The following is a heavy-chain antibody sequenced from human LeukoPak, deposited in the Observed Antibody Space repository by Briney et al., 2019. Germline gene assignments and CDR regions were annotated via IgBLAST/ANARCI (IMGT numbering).Heavy chain of an antibody. J-gene: IGHJ4*02. V-gene: IGHV3-30*04. CDR3: TKASAARCIGVFCYPFDH. CDR2: ISNDGSNR. Sequence: GGSLRLSCAASGFTFSSYAIHWVRQAPGKGLEWVAVISNDGSNRYYADSVKGRFTISRDNSKNILYLQMNSLRAEDTAVYYCTKASAARCIGVFCYPFDHWGQGTLVTVSS. CDR1: GFTFSSYA. D-gene: IGHD2-15*01.